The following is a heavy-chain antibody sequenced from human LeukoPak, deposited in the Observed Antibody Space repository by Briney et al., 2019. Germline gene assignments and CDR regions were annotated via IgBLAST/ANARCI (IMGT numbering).Heavy chain of an antibody. CDR2: IYYSGST. D-gene: IGHD5-24*01. CDR1: GGSISSSSYY. Sequence: SETLSLTCTVSGGSISSSSYYWGWIRQPPGKGLEWIGSIYYSGSTYYNPSLKSRVTISVDTSKNQFSLKLSSVTAADTAVYYCASAYRDGHNYASLGFDYWGQGTLVTVPS. CDR3: ASAYRDGHNYASLGFDY. V-gene: IGHV4-39*07. J-gene: IGHJ4*02.